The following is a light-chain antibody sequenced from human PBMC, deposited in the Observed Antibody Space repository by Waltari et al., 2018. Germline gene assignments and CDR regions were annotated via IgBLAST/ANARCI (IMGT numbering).Light chain of an antibody. CDR1: QSIRTY. V-gene: IGKV1-39*01. CDR2: ASS. Sequence: DIQMTQSPSSLSASVGDRLNITCRASQSIRTYLNWYQQKPGRALNLLIYASSTLQSGVPSRCRGRGSGSAFILTISSLQPEDFATYYCQQSYSALWTFGQGTKVESK. J-gene: IGKJ1*01. CDR3: QQSYSALWT.